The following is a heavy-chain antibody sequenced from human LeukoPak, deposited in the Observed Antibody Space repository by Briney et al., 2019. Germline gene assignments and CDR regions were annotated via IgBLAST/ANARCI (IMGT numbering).Heavy chain of an antibody. CDR1: GGSISSGDYY. CDR2: IYHSGST. CDR3: ARREGPFDY. J-gene: IGHJ4*02. V-gene: IGHV4-4*02. Sequence: SETLSLTCAVSGGSISSGDYYWSWIRQPPGKGLEWIGEIYHSGSTNYNPSLKSRVTISVDKSKNQFSLKLSSVTAADTAVYYCARREGPFDYWGQGTLVTVSS.